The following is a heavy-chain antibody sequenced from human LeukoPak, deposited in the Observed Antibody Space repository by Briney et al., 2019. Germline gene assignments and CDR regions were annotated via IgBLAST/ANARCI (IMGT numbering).Heavy chain of an antibody. CDR1: GFTFNNYA. Sequence: HPGGSLRLSCAASGFTFNNYAMGWVRQAPGKGLEWVSAIRGSGGGTYYVGSVMGRFTISRDNAKNTLYLQMNSLRAEDTAVYYCAKDLPRHYDTSAYYFDFDYWGQGTLVTVSS. J-gene: IGHJ4*02. V-gene: IGHV3-23*01. CDR2: IRGSGGGT. CDR3: AKDLPRHYDTSAYYFDFDY. D-gene: IGHD3-22*01.